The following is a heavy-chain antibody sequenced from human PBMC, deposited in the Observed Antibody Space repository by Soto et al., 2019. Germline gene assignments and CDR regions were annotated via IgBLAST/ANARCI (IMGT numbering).Heavy chain of an antibody. J-gene: IGHJ2*01. Sequence: EVQLVESGGGLVQPGGSLRLSCAASGFTVSTYWMHWVRQDPGKGLMWVSRISPDGSTTTYADPVRGRFTISRDTAENTLYLQMNSLRVEDTAVSYCAKDRVPYSDYGRYFDLWGRGTLVTVSS. V-gene: IGHV3-74*01. CDR2: ISPDGSTT. CDR1: GFTVSTYW. CDR3: AKDRVPYSDYGRYFDL. D-gene: IGHD4-17*01.